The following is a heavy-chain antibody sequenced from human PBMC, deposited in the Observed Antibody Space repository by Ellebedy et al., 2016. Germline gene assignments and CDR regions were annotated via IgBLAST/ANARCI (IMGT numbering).Heavy chain of an antibody. Sequence: GGSLRLXXAASGFTFSSYAMSWVRQAPGKGLEWVANIKQDRSEKYYVDSVKGRFTISRDNAKNSLYLQMNSLRAEDTAVYYCAKGWGSGPTGWFDPWGQGTLVTVSS. V-gene: IGHV3-7*03. J-gene: IGHJ5*02. D-gene: IGHD6-19*01. CDR3: AKGWGSGPTGWFDP. CDR2: IKQDRSEK. CDR1: GFTFSSYA.